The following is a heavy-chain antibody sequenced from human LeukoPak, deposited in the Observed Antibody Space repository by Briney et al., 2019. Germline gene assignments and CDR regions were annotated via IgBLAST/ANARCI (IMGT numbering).Heavy chain of an antibody. CDR1: GFTFSTYA. V-gene: IGHV3-23*01. D-gene: IGHD3-16*01. CDR3: AKDHPKSELRLDY. CDR2: LNNNGGST. Sequence: GGSLRLSCAASGFTFSTYAMSWVRQAPGKGLEWVSTLNNNGGSTYYADSVKGRFTISRDNSKNTLYLQMNSLRAEDTAVYYCAKDHPKSELRLDYWGQGTLVTVSS. J-gene: IGHJ4*02.